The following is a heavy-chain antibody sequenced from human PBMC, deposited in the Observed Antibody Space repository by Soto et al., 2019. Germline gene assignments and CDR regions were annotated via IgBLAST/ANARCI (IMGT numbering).Heavy chain of an antibody. CDR1: GFTFSSYA. D-gene: IGHD5-18*01. CDR3: AKEGGGDTAMVTSFDY. Sequence: EVQLLESGGGLVQPGGSLRLSCAASGFTFSSYAMSWVRQAPGKGLEWVSAISGSGGSTYYADSVKGRFTISRDNSKNTLYLQMNSLRAEDTALYYCAKEGGGDTAMVTSFDYWGQGTLVTVSS. J-gene: IGHJ4*02. V-gene: IGHV3-23*01. CDR2: ISGSGGST.